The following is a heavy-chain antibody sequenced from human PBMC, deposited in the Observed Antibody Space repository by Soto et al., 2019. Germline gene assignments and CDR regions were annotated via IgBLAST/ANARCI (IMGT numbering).Heavy chain of an antibody. Sequence: ASVKVSCTASGYTFTSYYMHCVRQAPGQGLEWMGIINPSGGSTSYAQKFQGRVTMTRDTSTSTVYMELSSLRSEDTAVYYCARVGRESSSWYWFDYWGQGTLVTVSS. D-gene: IGHD6-13*01. CDR3: ARVGRESSSWYWFDY. CDR2: INPSGGST. CDR1: GYTFTSYY. V-gene: IGHV1-46*01. J-gene: IGHJ4*02.